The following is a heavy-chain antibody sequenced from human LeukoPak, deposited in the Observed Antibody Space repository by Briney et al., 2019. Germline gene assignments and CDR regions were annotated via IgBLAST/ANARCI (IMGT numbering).Heavy chain of an antibody. CDR2: IFPGDSDT. Sequence: GESLKIFCKGSGYSFTTYWIGWVRQMPGKGLEWMGIIFPGDSDTRYSPSFQGQVTISADKSISTAYLQWSSLKASDTAMYYCARQSHDSGSNDYWGQGTLVTVSS. CDR3: ARQSHDSGSNDY. V-gene: IGHV5-51*01. D-gene: IGHD3-22*01. CDR1: GYSFTTYW. J-gene: IGHJ4*02.